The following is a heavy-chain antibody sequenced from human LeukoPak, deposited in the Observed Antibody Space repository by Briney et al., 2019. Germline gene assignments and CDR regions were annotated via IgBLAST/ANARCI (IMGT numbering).Heavy chain of an antibody. J-gene: IGHJ4*02. D-gene: IGHD3-22*01. CDR1: GFTFSSYA. CDR3: ARGHSSGYYGGYYFDY. Sequence: GGSLRLSCAASGFTFSSYAMHWVRQAPGKGLEWVAVISYDGSNKYYADSVKGRFTISRDNSKNTLYLQMNSLRAEDTAVYYCARGHSSGYYGGYYFDYRGQGTLVTVSS. V-gene: IGHV3-30-3*01. CDR2: ISYDGSNK.